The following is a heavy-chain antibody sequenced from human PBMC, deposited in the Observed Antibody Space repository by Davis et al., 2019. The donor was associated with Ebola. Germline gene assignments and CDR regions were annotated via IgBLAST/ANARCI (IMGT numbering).Heavy chain of an antibody. Sequence: GGSLRLSCAASGFTFSSYAMSCVRQAPGKGLEWVGRIKSKTDGGTTDYAAPVKGRFTISRDDSKNTLYLQMNSLKTEDTAVYYCTTAGRTTPYYYYYGMDVWGQGTTVTVSS. D-gene: IGHD1-7*01. CDR3: TTAGRTTPYYYYYGMDV. J-gene: IGHJ6*02. CDR2: IKSKTDGGTT. V-gene: IGHV3-15*01. CDR1: GFTFSSYA.